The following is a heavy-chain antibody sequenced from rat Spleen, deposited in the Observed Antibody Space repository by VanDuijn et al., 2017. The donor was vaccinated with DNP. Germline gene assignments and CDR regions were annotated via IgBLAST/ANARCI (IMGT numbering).Heavy chain of an antibody. CDR1: GYSITSTY. D-gene: IGHD1-11*01. J-gene: IGHJ3*01. V-gene: IGHV3-1*01. Sequence: EVQLQESGPGLVKPSQSLSLTCSVSGYSITSTYWAWIRKFPGNKMEWLGYINYSGNTGYNPSLKSRISITRDTSKNQFFLQLNSVTTEDTATYYCARAESTGFPYWGQGTLVTVSS. CDR2: INYSGNT. CDR3: ARAESTGFPY.